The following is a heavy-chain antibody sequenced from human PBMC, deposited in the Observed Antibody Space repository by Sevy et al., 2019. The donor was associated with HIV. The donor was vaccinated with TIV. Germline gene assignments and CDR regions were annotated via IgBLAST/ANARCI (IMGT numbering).Heavy chain of an antibody. CDR1: GGSLSGYY. Sequence: SETLSLTCTVSGGSLSGYYWSWIRQPPGKGLEWIGYIYDSGRTNYNPSLKSRFTISVDTSKKQFSLRLNSVTAADTAVYYCAGSLNHYDSSGYQMGFDYWGQGTLVTVSS. J-gene: IGHJ4*02. CDR3: AGSLNHYDSSGYQMGFDY. V-gene: IGHV4-59*01. D-gene: IGHD3-22*01. CDR2: IYDSGRT.